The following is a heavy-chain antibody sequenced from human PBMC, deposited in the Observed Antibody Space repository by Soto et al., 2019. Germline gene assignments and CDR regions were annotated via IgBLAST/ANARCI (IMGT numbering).Heavy chain of an antibody. D-gene: IGHD4-4*01. CDR2: IWYDGSNK. CDR1: GFTFSSYG. Sequence: WGSLRLSCAASGFTFSSYGMHWVRQAPGKGLEWVAVIWYDGSNKYYADSVKGRFTISRDNSKNTLYLQMNSLRAEDTAVYYCAREGGLQYWPPDAFDIWGQGTMVTVSS. CDR3: AREGGLQYWPPDAFDI. V-gene: IGHV3-33*01. J-gene: IGHJ3*02.